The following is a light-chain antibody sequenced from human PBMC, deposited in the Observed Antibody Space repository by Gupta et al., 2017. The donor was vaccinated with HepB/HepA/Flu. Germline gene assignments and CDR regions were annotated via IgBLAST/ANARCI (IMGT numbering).Light chain of an antibody. CDR3: QQYTSTPRT. J-gene: IGKJ1*01. CDR1: QTCLSSSNNNNY. CDR2: WAS. Sequence: DIVMTPSSVSLTVSLGERATIHCKSSQTCLSSSNNNNYLAWYQQKPGQPPRLLIYWASTREYGVPDRFSGSGSGTDFTLTISSLQAEDVAVYYCQQYTSTPRTFGQGTKVDIK. V-gene: IGKV4-1*01.